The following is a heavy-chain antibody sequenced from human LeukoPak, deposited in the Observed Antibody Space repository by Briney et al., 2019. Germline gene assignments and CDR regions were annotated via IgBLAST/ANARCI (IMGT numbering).Heavy chain of an antibody. CDR3: AREGVIVGAAGGDY. Sequence: GASVKVSCKASGYTFTGYYMHWVRQAPGQGLEWMGWINPSSGGTNYAQKFQGRVTMTRDTSISTAYMELSRLRSDDTAVYYCAREGVIVGAAGGDYWGQGTLVTVSS. D-gene: IGHD1-26*01. J-gene: IGHJ4*02. CDR1: GYTFTGYY. V-gene: IGHV1-2*02. CDR2: INPSSGGT.